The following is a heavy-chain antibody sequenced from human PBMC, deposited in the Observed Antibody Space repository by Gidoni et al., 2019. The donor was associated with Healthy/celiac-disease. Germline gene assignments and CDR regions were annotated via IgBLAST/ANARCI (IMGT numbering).Heavy chain of an antibody. CDR3: AKGVSYYYDSSGYWYFDL. V-gene: IGHV3-30*18. Sequence: QVQLVESGGGVVQPGRSLRLSCAASGFTFSNSGMHWVRQAPGKGLEWVAVISYDGSNKYYADSVKGRFTISRDNSKNTVYLQMNSLRAEDTAVYYCAKGVSYYYDSSGYWYFDLWGRGTLVTVSS. CDR1: GFTFSNSG. D-gene: IGHD3-22*01. CDR2: ISYDGSNK. J-gene: IGHJ2*01.